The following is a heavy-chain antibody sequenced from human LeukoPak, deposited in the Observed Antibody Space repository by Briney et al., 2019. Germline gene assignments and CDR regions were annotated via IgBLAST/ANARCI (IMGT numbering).Heavy chain of an antibody. CDR2: ISGSGGST. V-gene: IGHV3-23*01. Sequence: GGSLILSCAASGFTFGSYAMSWVRQAPGKGLEWVSAISGSGGSTYYADSVKGRFTISRDNSKNTLYLQMNSLRAEGTAVYYCAKDKTVTPYYFDYWGQGTLVTVSS. CDR1: GFTFGSYA. CDR3: AKDKTVTPYYFDY. D-gene: IGHD4-17*01. J-gene: IGHJ4*02.